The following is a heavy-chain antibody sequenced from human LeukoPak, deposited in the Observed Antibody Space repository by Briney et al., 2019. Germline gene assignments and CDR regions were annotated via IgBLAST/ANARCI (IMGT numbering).Heavy chain of an antibody. D-gene: IGHD3-16*01. CDR1: GFTVSSNY. CDR3: ARGLGGRTSFQFVWYYYYYMDV. V-gene: IGHV4-34*01. J-gene: IGHJ6*03. Sequence: PGGSLRLSCAASGFTVSSNYMSWVRQPPGKGLEWIGEINHSGSTNYNPSLRSRVTISVDTSKNQFSLKLSSVTAADTAVYYCARGLGGRTSFQFVWYYYYYMDVWGKGTTVTVSS. CDR2: INHSGST.